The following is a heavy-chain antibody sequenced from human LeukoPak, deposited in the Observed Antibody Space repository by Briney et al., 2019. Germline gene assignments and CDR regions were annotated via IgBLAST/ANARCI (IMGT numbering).Heavy chain of an antibody. CDR1: GYTFTGYN. CDR3: ATSIAARLNYYYGMDV. D-gene: IGHD6-6*01. Sequence: ASVKVSCKASGYTFTGYNMHWVRQAPGQGLEWMGWINPNSGGTNYAQKFQGRVTMTRDTSISTAYMELSRLRSDDTAVYYCATSIAARLNYYYGMDVWGQGTTVTVSS. J-gene: IGHJ6*02. CDR2: INPNSGGT. V-gene: IGHV1-2*02.